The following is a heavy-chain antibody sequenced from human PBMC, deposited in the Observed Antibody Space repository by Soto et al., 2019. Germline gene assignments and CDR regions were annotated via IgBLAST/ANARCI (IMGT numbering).Heavy chain of an antibody. CDR1: GFTFSSYG. CDR2: ISYDGSNK. Sequence: PGGSLRLSCAASGFTFSSYGMHWVRQAPGKGLEWVAVISYDGSNKYYADSVKGRFTISRDNSKNTLYLQMNSLRAEDTAVFYCAKLPGLRIAAAGTEHSEYYYYGMDVWGQGTTVTVSS. V-gene: IGHV3-30*18. D-gene: IGHD6-13*01. CDR3: AKLPGLRIAAAGTEHSEYYYYGMDV. J-gene: IGHJ6*02.